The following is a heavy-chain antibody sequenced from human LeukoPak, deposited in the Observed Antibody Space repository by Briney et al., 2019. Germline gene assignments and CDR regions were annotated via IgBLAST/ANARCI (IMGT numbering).Heavy chain of an antibody. D-gene: IGHD6-19*01. CDR1: GFTFSSYD. J-gene: IGHJ4*02. Sequence: AGGSLRLSCAASGFTFSSYDMLWVRQATGEGLEWVSAINTAGDTYYPGSVQGRFTVSRENAKSSFYLQMNSLRAGDTAVYFCTTAPPGTGWLIDYWGQGTLVTVSS. V-gene: IGHV3-13*04. CDR2: INTAGDT. CDR3: TTAPPGTGWLIDY.